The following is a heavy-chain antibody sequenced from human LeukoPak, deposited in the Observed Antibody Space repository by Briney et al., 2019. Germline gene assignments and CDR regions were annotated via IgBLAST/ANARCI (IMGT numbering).Heavy chain of an antibody. J-gene: IGHJ5*02. V-gene: IGHV5-51*01. CDR2: IYPGDSDT. CDR1: GSRFTSYW. D-gene: IGHD1-26*01. Sequence: GASLKISCKGSGSRFTSYWIGWVRQMPGKGLEWMGIIYPGDSDTRYSPSFQGQVTISADKSISTAYLQWSSLKASDTAMYYCARSGGMGATLNWFDPWGQGTLVTVSS. CDR3: ARSGGMGATLNWFDP.